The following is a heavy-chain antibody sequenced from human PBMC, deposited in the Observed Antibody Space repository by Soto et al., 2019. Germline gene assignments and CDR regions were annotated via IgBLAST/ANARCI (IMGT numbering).Heavy chain of an antibody. CDR1: GYTFTSYA. Sequence: DTVKVSCKASGYTFTSYAMHWVRQAPGQRLEWMGWIIASNGTAKYAQKFQGRVTITADKSTSTAYMELSSLRSEDTAVYYCANNNIVGANRRSAFDIWRQGIMVYVS. CDR3: ANNNIVGANRRSAFDI. D-gene: IGHD1-26*01. CDR2: IIASNGTA. V-gene: IGHV1-3*01. J-gene: IGHJ3*02.